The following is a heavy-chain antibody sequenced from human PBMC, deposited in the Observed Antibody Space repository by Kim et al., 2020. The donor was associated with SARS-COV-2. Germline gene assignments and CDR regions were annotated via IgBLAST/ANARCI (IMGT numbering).Heavy chain of an antibody. V-gene: IGHV3-23*01. CDR3: AKVGITMVRGVISRFDY. J-gene: IGHJ4*02. D-gene: IGHD3-10*01. Sequence: GKGRFTIPGENSKNTLYLQMNSLRAEDTAVYYCAKVGITMVRGVISRFDYWGQGTLVTVSS.